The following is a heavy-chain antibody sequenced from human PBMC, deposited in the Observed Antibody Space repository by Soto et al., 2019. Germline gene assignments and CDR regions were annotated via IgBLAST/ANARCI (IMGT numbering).Heavy chain of an antibody. CDR3: ARVTPLTRENYYDSSGSIIRALDY. CDR2: ISSSSSTI. CDR1: GFTFSSYS. V-gene: IGHV3-48*02. Sequence: PGGSLRLSCAASGFTFSSYSMNWVRQAPGKGLEWVSYISSSSSTIYYADSVKGRFTISRDNAKNSLYLQMNSLRDEDTAVYYYARVTPLTRENYYDSSGSIIRALDYWGQGTLVTVSS. J-gene: IGHJ4*02. D-gene: IGHD3-22*01.